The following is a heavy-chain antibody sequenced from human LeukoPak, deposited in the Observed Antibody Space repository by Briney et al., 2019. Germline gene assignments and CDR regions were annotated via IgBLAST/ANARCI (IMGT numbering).Heavy chain of an antibody. Sequence: GGSLRLSCAASGFTFSSDDMNWVRQAPGKGLECVANMKQDGIEKYFADSVKGRFTISRGNAKNSLYPQMNSLRAEDTAVYYCARSRNYYYGMDVWGQGTTVTVSS. J-gene: IGHJ6*02. CDR2: MKQDGIEK. CDR3: ARSRNYYYGMDV. V-gene: IGHV3-7*01. CDR1: GFTFSSDD.